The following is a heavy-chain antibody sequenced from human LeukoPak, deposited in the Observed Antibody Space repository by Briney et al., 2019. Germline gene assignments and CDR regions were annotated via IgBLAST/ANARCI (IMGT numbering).Heavy chain of an antibody. J-gene: IGHJ6*03. V-gene: IGHV1-2*02. CDR1: GYTFTSYY. Sequence: ASVQVSCKTSGYTFTSYYIHWLRQAPGQRFEWMGWSDPKSGATKYEHFQGRVTMTRNTSISTAYMELSSLRSEDTAVYYCARVMITFGGGRNYYYYMDAWGKGTTVTISS. CDR2: SDPKSGAT. D-gene: IGHD3-16*01. CDR3: ARVMITFGGGRNYYYYMDA.